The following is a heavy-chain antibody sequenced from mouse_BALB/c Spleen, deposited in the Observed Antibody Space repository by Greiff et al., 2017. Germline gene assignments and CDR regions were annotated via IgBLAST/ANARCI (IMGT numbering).Heavy chain of an antibody. J-gene: IGHJ4*01. CDR3: ARSHITTVGYAMDY. CDR2: ISDGGSYT. Sequence: EVKLMESGGDLVKPGGSLKLSCAASGFTFSDYYMYWVRQTPEKRLEWVATISDGGSYTYYPDSVKGRFTISRDNAKNNLYLQMSSLKSEDTAMYYCARSHITTVGYAMDYWGQGTSVTVSS. CDR1: GFTFSDYY. V-gene: IGHV5-4*02. D-gene: IGHD1-1*01.